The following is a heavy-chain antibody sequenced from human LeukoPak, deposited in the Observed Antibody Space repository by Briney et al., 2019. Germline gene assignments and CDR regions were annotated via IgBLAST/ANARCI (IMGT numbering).Heavy chain of an antibody. J-gene: IGHJ4*02. CDR1: GFTFSSYG. D-gene: IGHD5-12*01. CDR3: ARGLRYSKRYYFDY. V-gene: IGHV3-33*01. Sequence: PGRSLRLSCAASGFTFSSYGMHWVRQAPGKGLEWVAVIWYDGTNKYYADSVKGRFTISRDNSKNTLFLQMNSLRAEDTAVYYCARGLRYSKRYYFDYWGQGTLVTVSS. CDR2: IWYDGTNK.